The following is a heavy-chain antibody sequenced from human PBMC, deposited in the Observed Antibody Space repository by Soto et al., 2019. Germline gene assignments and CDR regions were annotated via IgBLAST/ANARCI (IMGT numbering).Heavy chain of an antibody. D-gene: IGHD6-13*01. CDR3: ARPQESYSSSWSAY. CDR2: IDPSDSYI. J-gene: IGHJ4*02. V-gene: IGHV5-10-1*01. CDR1: GYSFTDYW. Sequence: EVQLVQSGAEVKKPGESLRISCQGSGYSFTDYWITWVRQMPGKGLEWMGKIDPSDSYINYNPSFQGQVIISADKSLSTAYLQWSSLKASDSATYCCARPQESYSSSWSAYWGQGTLVTVSS.